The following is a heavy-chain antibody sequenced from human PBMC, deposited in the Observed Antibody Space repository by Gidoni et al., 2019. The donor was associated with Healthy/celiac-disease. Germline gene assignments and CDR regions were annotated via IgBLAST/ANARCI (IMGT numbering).Heavy chain of an antibody. CDR1: GFTFSSHW. CDR2: INSDGSST. J-gene: IGHJ6*02. Sequence: EVQLVESGGGLVQPGGSLRLSCAASGFTFSSHWMSWVRQAPGKGLVWVSRINSDGSSTSYADSVKGRFTISRDNAKNTLYLQMNSLRAEDTAVYYCARGLYDFWSGYYKNYYYYGMDVWGQGTTVTVSS. V-gene: IGHV3-74*01. CDR3: ARGLYDFWSGYYKNYYYYGMDV. D-gene: IGHD3-3*01.